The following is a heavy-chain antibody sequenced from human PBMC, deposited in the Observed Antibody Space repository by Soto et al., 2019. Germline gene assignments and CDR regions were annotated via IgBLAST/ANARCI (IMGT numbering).Heavy chain of an antibody. V-gene: IGHV3-73*01. Sequence: GGSLRLSCAASGFTFSGSAMHWVRQASGKGLEWVGRIRSKANSYATAYAASVKGRFTISRDDSKNTAYLQMNSLKTEDTAVYYCTSLDYYDFWSGYSRPDYYYGMDVWGQGTTVTVSS. D-gene: IGHD3-3*01. CDR1: GFTFSGSA. CDR3: TSLDYYDFWSGYSRPDYYYGMDV. CDR2: IRSKANSYAT. J-gene: IGHJ6*02.